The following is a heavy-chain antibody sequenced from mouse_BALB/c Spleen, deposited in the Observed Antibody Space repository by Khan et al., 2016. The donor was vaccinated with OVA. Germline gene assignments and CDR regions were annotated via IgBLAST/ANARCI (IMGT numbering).Heavy chain of an antibody. J-gene: IGHJ3*01. V-gene: IGHV1-76*01. D-gene: IGHD1-1*01. CDR3: ARGDYGSTYVFDY. CDR2: IYPGTGST. Sequence: QVQLKESGADLVRPGASVRLSCKTSGYIFTSYWIHWVKQRSGQGLDWIARIYPGTGSTYYNENFKGKATLTADKSSSPAYMQLSSLKSEASAGACGARGDYGSTYVFDYWGQGTLVTVSA. CDR1: GYIFTSYW.